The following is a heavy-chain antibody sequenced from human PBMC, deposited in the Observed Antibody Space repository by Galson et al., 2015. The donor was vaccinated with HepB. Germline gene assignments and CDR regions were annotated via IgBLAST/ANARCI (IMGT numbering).Heavy chain of an antibody. Sequence: SCKASGYTFINYNINWVRQAPGQGLQWMGWISPYNGDTNYAQKFQGRVTMTTVTSTTTAHMELRNLRSDDTAVYYCARSGTSGGFLGHWGQGTLVTVSS. CDR3: ARSGTSGGFLGH. CDR2: ISPYNGDT. J-gene: IGHJ4*02. CDR1: GYTFINYN. V-gene: IGHV1-18*01. D-gene: IGHD3-10*01.